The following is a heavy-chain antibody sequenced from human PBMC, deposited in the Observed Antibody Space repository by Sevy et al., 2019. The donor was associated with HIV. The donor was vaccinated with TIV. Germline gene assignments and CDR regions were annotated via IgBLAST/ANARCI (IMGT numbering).Heavy chain of an antibody. J-gene: IGHJ6*03. CDR1: GYSFISYG. Sequence: AAVKVSCKASGYSFISYGINWVRQVPGQGLEWMGWISPYNGYTNSAQKFHDRVTLTTDTSTSTAYMELRSLRSDDTADYHCARDDTYSDRARHHYSYMDVWGKGTQVTVSS. V-gene: IGHV1-18*01. CDR2: ISPYNGYT. CDR3: ARDDTYSDRARHHYSYMDV. D-gene: IGHD1-26*01.